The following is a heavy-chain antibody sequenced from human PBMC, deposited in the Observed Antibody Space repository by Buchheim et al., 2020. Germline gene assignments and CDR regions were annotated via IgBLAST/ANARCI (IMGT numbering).Heavy chain of an antibody. Sequence: EVQLVESGGGLVQPGGSLRLSCAASGFTFSSYWMSWVRQAPGKGLEWVANIKQDGSEKYYVDSVKGRFTISRDNAKNSLYLKMNSLRAEDTAVYDCAKGGWGEMAARYDYWGQGTL. CDR3: AKGGWGEMAARYDY. CDR1: GFTFSSYW. D-gene: IGHD5-24*01. V-gene: IGHV3-7*01. CDR2: IKQDGSEK. J-gene: IGHJ4*02.